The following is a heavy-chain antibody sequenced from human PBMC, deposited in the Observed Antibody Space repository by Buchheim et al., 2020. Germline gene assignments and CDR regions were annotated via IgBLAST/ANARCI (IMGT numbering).Heavy chain of an antibody. CDR2: TKQDGSEK. Sequence: EVQLVESGGDLVQPGGSLRLSCAASGFTFSSYWMSWVRQAPGKGLEWVANTKQDGSEKHYVDSVEGRFTISRDNAKNSLYLQMNGLRAEDTAVYYCARVRLLWFGEKSMSFDYWGQGNL. J-gene: IGHJ4*02. CDR3: ARVRLLWFGEKSMSFDY. V-gene: IGHV3-7*01. CDR1: GFTFSSYW. D-gene: IGHD3-10*01.